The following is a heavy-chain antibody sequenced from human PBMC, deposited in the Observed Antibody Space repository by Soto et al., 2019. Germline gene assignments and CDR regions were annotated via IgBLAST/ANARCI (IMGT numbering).Heavy chain of an antibody. CDR2: ISAYNGNT. V-gene: IGHV1-18*01. J-gene: IGHJ3*02. D-gene: IGHD2-2*01. CDR3: ARLLPDIVVVPAASEGDAFDI. CDR1: GYSFTSYG. Sequence: ASVKGSCKAAGYSFTSYGISCVRQTPGQGREWMGWISAYNGNTNYAQKLQGRVTMTTDTSTSTAYMELRSLRSDDTAVYYCARLLPDIVVVPAASEGDAFDIWGQGTMVTVS.